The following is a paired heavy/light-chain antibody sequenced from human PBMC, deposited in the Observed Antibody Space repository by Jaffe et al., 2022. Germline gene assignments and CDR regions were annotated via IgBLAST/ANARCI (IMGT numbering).Heavy chain of an antibody. V-gene: IGHV1-18*01. Sequence: QVQLVQSGAEVKKPGASVKVSCKASGYTFNKYGVTWVRQAPGQGLEWMGWISVYNGDANYVQNLQGRVTMTTDTSTSTAYMELRSLRSDDTAVYYCARYQYSSSPGLDYFDYWGQGTLVTVSS. CDR1: GYTFNKYG. D-gene: IGHD6-6*01. CDR2: ISVYNGDA. J-gene: IGHJ4*02. CDR3: ARYQYSSSPGLDYFDY.
Light chain of an antibody. J-gene: IGLJ3*02. CDR1: NSNIGSNY. CDR3: AAWDDSLSGWV. CDR2: RNN. V-gene: IGLV1-47*01. Sequence: QSVLTQPPSASGTPGQRVTISCSGSNSNIGSNYVYWYQQLPGTAPKLLISRNNQRPSGVPDRFSGSNSGTSASLAISGLRSEDEADYYCAAWDDSLSGWVFGGGTKLTVL.